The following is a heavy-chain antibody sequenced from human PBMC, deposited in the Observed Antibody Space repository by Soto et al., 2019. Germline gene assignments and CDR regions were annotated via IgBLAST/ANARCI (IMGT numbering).Heavy chain of an antibody. Sequence: VASVKVSCKASGGTFSSYAISWVRQAPGQGLEWMGGIIPIFGTANYAQKFQGRVTITADKSTSTAYMELSSLRSEDTAVYYCASHWGFWSGNNWFDPWGQGTLVTVSS. CDR3: ASHWGFWSGNNWFDP. V-gene: IGHV1-69*06. D-gene: IGHD3-3*01. CDR1: GGTFSSYA. CDR2: IIPIFGTA. J-gene: IGHJ5*02.